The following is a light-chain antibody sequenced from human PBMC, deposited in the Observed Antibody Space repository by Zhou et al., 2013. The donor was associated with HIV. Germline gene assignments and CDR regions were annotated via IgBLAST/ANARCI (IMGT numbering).Light chain of an antibody. CDR2: AVS. CDR3: QQYQSYSLT. J-gene: IGKJ4*01. CDR1: QSVSSN. V-gene: IGKV3-15*01. Sequence: EIVMTQSPATLSVSPGERATLSCKASQSVSSNLAWYQQKPGQAPRLLIYAVSTRFTGVPSTFSGSGSGTEFTLTISSLQPDDFATYYCQQYQSYSLTFGGGTKVEIK.